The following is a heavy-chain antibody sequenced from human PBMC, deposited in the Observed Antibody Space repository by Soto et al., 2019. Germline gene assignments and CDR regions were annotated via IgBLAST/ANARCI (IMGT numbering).Heavy chain of an antibody. J-gene: IGHJ5*02. D-gene: IGHD2-2*01. CDR1: GYTFTSYD. CDR2: MNPNSGNT. CDR3: ARLDPILSTTAAMGPNALDP. Sequence: ASVKVSCKASGYTFTSYDINWVRQATGQGLEWMGWMNPNSGNTGYAQTFQGRVTMTRNTSISTAYMELSSLRSEDTAVYYCARLDPILSTTAAMGPNALDPWGQGTLVTVSS. V-gene: IGHV1-8*01.